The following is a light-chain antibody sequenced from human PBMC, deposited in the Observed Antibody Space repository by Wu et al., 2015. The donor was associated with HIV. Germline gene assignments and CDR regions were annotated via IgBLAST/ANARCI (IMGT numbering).Light chain of an antibody. CDR1: QSVGSN. CDR2: GAS. V-gene: IGKV3-20*01. CDR3: QQIG. Sequence: DIVLTQSPATLSLSPGEGATLSCRASQSVGSNLAWYQQKPGQAPRLLIYGASSRATGIPDRFSGSGSGTDFTLTISRLEPEDFAVYYCQQIGFGQGTRLEIK. J-gene: IGKJ5*01.